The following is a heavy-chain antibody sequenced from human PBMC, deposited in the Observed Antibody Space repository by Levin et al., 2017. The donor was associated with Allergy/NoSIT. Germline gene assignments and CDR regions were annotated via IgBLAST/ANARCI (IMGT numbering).Heavy chain of an antibody. Sequence: QPGGSLRLSCVGSGFTFSSYWMTWVRQAPGKGLEWVGNIKEDGNEESYADSVKGRFTFSRDNAKNSLYLQMNSLRAEDTAIYYCARDVSFSGLDPWGQGTLVTVSS. CDR2: IKEDGNEE. V-gene: IGHV3-7*01. D-gene: IGHD5-12*01. J-gene: IGHJ5*02. CDR1: GFTFSSYW. CDR3: ARDVSFSGLDP.